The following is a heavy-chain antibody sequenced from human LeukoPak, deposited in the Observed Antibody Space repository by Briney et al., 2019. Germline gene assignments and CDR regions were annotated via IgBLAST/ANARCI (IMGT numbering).Heavy chain of an antibody. Sequence: GGSLRLSCAASGFSLSSYAMTWVRQAPGKGLEWVSTISSSGESTYYADSVKGGFTISRDNSKSTLYLQMNSLRAEDTAVYYCAKATFASSWNLYFDYWGQGTLVTVSS. D-gene: IGHD6-13*01. J-gene: IGHJ4*02. CDR3: AKATFASSWNLYFDY. CDR1: GFSLSSYA. V-gene: IGHV3-23*01. CDR2: ISSSGEST.